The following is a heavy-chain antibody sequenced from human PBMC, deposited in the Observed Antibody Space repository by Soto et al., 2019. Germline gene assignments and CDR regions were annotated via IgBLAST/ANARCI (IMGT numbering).Heavy chain of an antibody. V-gene: IGHV4-59*01. D-gene: IGHD1-26*01. Sequence: SETLSLTCTVSGDSISRYYWSWLRQPPGKGLEWIGFIYDSGRTNYNPSLKSRVTISVDTSKNQFSLNLSSVTAADTAVYYCARGSGSSTPTPFDYWGQGTLVTVSS. CDR2: IYDSGRT. CDR3: ARGSGSSTPTPFDY. CDR1: GDSISRYY. J-gene: IGHJ4*02.